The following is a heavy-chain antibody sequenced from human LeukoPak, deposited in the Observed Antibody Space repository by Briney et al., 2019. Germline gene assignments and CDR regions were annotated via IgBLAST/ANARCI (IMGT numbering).Heavy chain of an antibody. CDR3: AGWDSGLDPDSSGYYSDY. CDR1: GGSISSSSYY. Sequence: PSETLSLTCTVSGGSISSSSYYWGWIRQPPGKGLEWIGSIYYSGSTYYNPSLKSRVTISVDRSKNQFSLKLSSVTAADTAVYYCAGWDSGLDPDSSGYYSDYWGQGTLVTVSS. V-gene: IGHV4-39*07. D-gene: IGHD3-22*01. CDR2: IYYSGST. J-gene: IGHJ4*02.